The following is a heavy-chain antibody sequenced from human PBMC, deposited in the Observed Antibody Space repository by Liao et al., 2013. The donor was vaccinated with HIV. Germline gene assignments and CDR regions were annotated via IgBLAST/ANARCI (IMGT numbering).Heavy chain of an antibody. CDR2: IYSSGSA. D-gene: IGHD3-3*01. Sequence: QVQLQESGPGLVKPSETLSLTCTVSGGSISSYYWSWIRQPAGKGLEWIGRIYSSGSANYNPSLKSRVTMSVDTSKNQFSLKLSSVTAADTAVYYCARTDQYYDFWNGYENWFDPWGQGTLVIVSS. J-gene: IGHJ5*02. CDR3: ARTDQYYDFWNGYENWFDP. CDR1: GGSISSYY. V-gene: IGHV4-4*07.